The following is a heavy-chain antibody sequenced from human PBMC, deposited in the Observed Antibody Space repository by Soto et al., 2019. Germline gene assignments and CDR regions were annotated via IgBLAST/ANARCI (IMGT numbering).Heavy chain of an antibody. V-gene: IGHV3-30-3*01. CDR1: GFTFSLFA. CDR3: VRDVWWEVGLDAFDI. CDR2: VSKDGSNT. D-gene: IGHD1-26*01. Sequence: QVQLVESGGGVVQPGRSLRLSCAASGFTFSLFAMHWVRQVPGKGLEWVAAVSKDGSNTYYADSVKGRFTISRDNLKNTVFMQMNNLRPEDTAVYQCVRDVWWEVGLDAFDIWGQGTTVTVSS. J-gene: IGHJ3*02.